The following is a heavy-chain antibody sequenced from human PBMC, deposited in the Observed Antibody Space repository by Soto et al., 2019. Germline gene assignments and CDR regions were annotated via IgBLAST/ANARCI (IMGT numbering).Heavy chain of an antibody. D-gene: IGHD6-13*01. CDR3: AIRQYRRSWYWSLDY. V-gene: IGHV3-23*01. J-gene: IGHJ4*02. CDR1: GFTFSSYA. Sequence: GGSLRLSCAASGFTFSSYAMNWVRQAPGKGLEWVSAVSGGGGSTYYADSVKGRFTISRDNSKNTLYLEMNSLRAEDTAVYYCAIRQYRRSWYWSLDYWGQGTLVTVSS. CDR2: VSGGGGST.